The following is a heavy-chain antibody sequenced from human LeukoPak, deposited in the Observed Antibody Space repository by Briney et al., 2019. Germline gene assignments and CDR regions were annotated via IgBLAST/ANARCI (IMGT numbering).Heavy chain of an antibody. J-gene: IGHJ4*02. V-gene: IGHV4-34*01. CDR2: INHSGST. Sequence: PSETLSLTCAVYGGSFSGYYWSWIRQPPGKGLEWIGEINHSGSTNYNPSLKSRVTISVDTSKNQFSLKLSSVTAADTAVYYCAASGDYVSSYFDYWGQGTLVTVSS. CDR1: GGSFSGYY. D-gene: IGHD4-17*01. CDR3: AASGDYVSSYFDY.